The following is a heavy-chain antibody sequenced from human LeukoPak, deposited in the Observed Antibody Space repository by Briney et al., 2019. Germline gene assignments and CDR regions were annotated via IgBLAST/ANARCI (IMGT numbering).Heavy chain of an antibody. D-gene: IGHD4-17*01. J-gene: IGHJ6*02. CDR3: AGASTVTSYYYYGMDV. CDR1: GGSISGSSYY. V-gene: IGHV4-39*07. CDR2: IYYSGST. Sequence: SETLSLTCTVSGGSISGSSYYWGWIRQPPGKGLEWIGSIYYSGSTNYNPSLKSRVTISVDTSKNQFSLKLSSVTAADTAVYYRAGASTVTSYYYYGMDVWGQGTTVTVSS.